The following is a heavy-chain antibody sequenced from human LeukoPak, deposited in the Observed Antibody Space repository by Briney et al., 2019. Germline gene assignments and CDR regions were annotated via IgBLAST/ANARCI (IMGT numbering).Heavy chain of an antibody. J-gene: IGHJ4*02. Sequence: GGSLRLSCEASGFTFSSSAMTWVRQAPGKGLEWVSVIDGSSRISYYADSVKGRFTISRDNSKNTLYLQMNSLRAEDTAVYYCARMTGSSADYWGQGTLVTVSS. CDR2: IDGSSRIS. CDR3: ARMTGSSADY. D-gene: IGHD1-26*01. V-gene: IGHV3-23*01. CDR1: GFTFSSSA.